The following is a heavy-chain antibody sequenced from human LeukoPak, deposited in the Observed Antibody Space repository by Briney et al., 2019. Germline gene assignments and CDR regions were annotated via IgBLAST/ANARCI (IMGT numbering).Heavy chain of an antibody. CDR1: GFTFSSYS. V-gene: IGHV3-23*01. CDR3: AKGPRTVRFGDRHKGLFDY. D-gene: IGHD3-10*01. Sequence: GGSLRLSCAASGFTFSSYSMNWVRQAPGKGLEWVSDISGSGGRTYYVDSVKGRFTISRDNGKNMLYLQMNSLRAEDTAVYYCAKGPRTVRFGDRHKGLFDYWGQGTLVTVSS. J-gene: IGHJ4*02. CDR2: ISGSGGRT.